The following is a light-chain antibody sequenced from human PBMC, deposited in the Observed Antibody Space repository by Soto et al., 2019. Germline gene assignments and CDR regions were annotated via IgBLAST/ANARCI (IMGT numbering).Light chain of an antibody. CDR3: QQRTNWPRT. CDR1: QSVSSY. V-gene: IGKV3-11*01. J-gene: IGKJ1*01. Sequence: EIVLTQSPATLSLSPGERATLSCRASQSVSSYLAWYQQKPGQAPRLLIYDASKRAPGIPARFSGSGSETDFTLTISSLEPEDFAVYYCQQRTNWPRTFGQGTKVEI. CDR2: DAS.